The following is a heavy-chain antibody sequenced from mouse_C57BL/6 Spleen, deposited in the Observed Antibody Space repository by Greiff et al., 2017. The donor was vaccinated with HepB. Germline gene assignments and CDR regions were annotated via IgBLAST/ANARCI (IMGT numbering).Heavy chain of an antibody. J-gene: IGHJ2*01. CDR3: ARETITTVVDYFDY. D-gene: IGHD1-1*01. CDR2: IYPGSGST. Sequence: QVQLQQPGAELVKPGASVKMSCKASGYTFTSYWITWVKQRPGQGLEWIGDIYPGSGSTNYNEKFKSKATLTVDTSSSTAYMQLSSLTSEDSAVYYCARETITTVVDYFDYWGQGTTLTVSS. V-gene: IGHV1-55*01. CDR1: GYTFTSYW.